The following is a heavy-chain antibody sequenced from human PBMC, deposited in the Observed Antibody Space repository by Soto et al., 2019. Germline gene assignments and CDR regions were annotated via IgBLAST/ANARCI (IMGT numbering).Heavy chain of an antibody. J-gene: IGHJ6*02. CDR2: IKSKTDGGTT. CDR3: TTLSITIFGVVLMDV. V-gene: IGHV3-15*01. Sequence: GGSLRLSCAAFGFSVTNAWMSWVRQAPGKGLEWVGRIKSKTDGGTTDYAAPVKGRFTISRDDSKNTLYLQMNSLKTEDTAVYYCTTLSITIFGVVLMDVWGQGTTVTVSS. CDR1: GFSVTNAW. D-gene: IGHD3-3*01.